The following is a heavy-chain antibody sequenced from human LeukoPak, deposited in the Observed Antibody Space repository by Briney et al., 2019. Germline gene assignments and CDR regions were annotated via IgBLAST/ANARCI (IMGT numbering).Heavy chain of an antibody. V-gene: IGHV4-38-2*02. D-gene: IGHD3-22*01. Sequence: SETLSLTCTVSGGSISSYYWSWIRQPPGKGLEWIGSIYHSGSTYYNPSLKSRVTISVDTSKNQFSLKLSSVTAADTAVYYCARATYYYDSSGYNPWYFDYWGQGTLVTVSS. J-gene: IGHJ4*02. CDR1: GGSISSYY. CDR3: ARATYYYDSSGYNPWYFDY. CDR2: IYHSGST.